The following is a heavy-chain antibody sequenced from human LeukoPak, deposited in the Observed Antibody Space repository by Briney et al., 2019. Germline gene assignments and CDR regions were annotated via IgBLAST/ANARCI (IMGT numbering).Heavy chain of an antibody. Sequence: ASVKVSCKASGYTFTSYGISWVRQAPGQGLEWMGWISGYNGNADYAQKLQGRVSMTTDTSTSTAYMELRSLRSDDTAVYYCARDRAGYYIGDAFDIWGQGTMVTVSS. D-gene: IGHD3-9*01. V-gene: IGHV1-18*01. CDR2: ISGYNGNA. CDR1: GYTFTSYG. CDR3: ARDRAGYYIGDAFDI. J-gene: IGHJ3*02.